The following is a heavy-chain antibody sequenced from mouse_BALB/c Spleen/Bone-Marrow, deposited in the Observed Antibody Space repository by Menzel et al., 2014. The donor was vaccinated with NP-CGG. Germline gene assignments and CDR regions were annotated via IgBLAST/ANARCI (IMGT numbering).Heavy chain of an antibody. Sequence: VQLQQSGPDLVAPSQSLSITCAVSGFSLTSYGVHWVRQPPGKGLEWLVVIWSDGSATYNSALKSRLSISKDNSKSQVFLKMNSLQTDDTAMYYCARQDYYGSFAYWGQGTLVTVSA. J-gene: IGHJ3*01. CDR2: IWSDGSA. V-gene: IGHV2-6-2*01. CDR3: ARQDYYGSFAY. D-gene: IGHD1-2*01. CDR1: GFSLTSYG.